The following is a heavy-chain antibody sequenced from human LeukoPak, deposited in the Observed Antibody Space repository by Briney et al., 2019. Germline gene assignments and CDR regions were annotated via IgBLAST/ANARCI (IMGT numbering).Heavy chain of an antibody. D-gene: IGHD1-1*01. V-gene: IGHV4-59*01. CDR1: GGSISGYY. CDR3: VRLQPNTGEWAFDI. Sequence: SETLSLTCSVSGGSISGYYWSWIRQPPGEGLEWIGYISNGGTTKYNPSLKSRVTISVDTSKNQLSLKLSSVTAADTAVYHCVRLQPNTGEWAFDIWGQGTMVSVSS. J-gene: IGHJ3*02. CDR2: ISNGGTT.